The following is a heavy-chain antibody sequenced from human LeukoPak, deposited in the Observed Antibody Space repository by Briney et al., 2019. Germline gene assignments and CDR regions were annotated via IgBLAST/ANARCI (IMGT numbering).Heavy chain of an antibody. Sequence: GGSLRLSCAASGFSFSDAWMSWVRRIPGKGLEWVGRIESKTDGGTTDYAAPVKGRFTISRDDSTNTLCLQMNSLKSEDTAVYYCTTYGSGRKFDYWGQGILVTVSS. J-gene: IGHJ4*02. D-gene: IGHD3-10*01. CDR1: GFSFSDAW. CDR2: IESKTDGGTT. CDR3: TTYGSGRKFDY. V-gene: IGHV3-15*04.